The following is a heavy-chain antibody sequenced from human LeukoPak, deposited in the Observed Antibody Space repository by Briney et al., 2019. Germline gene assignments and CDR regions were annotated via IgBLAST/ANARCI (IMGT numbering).Heavy chain of an antibody. D-gene: IGHD1/OR15-1a*01. CDR3: ARWNNDWEFDY. Sequence: GGSLRLSCAASGFTFSSSWMTWVRQAPGKGLEWVAHIKEDGNEEYYVDSVEGRFTISRDNAKNSLYLQMNSLRAEDTAVFYCARWNNDWEFDYWGQGTLVSVSS. CDR2: IKEDGNEE. J-gene: IGHJ4*02. V-gene: IGHV3-7*05. CDR1: GFTFSSSW.